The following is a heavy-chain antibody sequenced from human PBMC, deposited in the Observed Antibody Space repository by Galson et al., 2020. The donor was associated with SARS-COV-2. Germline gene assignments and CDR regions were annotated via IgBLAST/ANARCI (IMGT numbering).Heavy chain of an antibody. CDR2: IYYSGST. Sequence: SETLSLTCTVSGGSISSSSYYWGWIRQPPGKGLEWIGSIYYSGSTYYNPSLKSRVTISVDTSKNQFSLKLSSVTAADTAVYYCAEAGSYSGGAFDIWGQGTMVTVSS. V-gene: IGHV4-39*01. J-gene: IGHJ3*02. CDR1: GGSISSSSYY. D-gene: IGHD1-26*01. CDR3: AEAGSYSGGAFDI.